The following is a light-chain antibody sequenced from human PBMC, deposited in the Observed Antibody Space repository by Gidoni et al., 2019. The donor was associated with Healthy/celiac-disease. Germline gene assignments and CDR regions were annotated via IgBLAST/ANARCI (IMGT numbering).Light chain of an antibody. V-gene: IGLV1-44*01. J-gene: IGLJ1*01. CDR1: SSNIGSNT. CDR2: SNN. CDR3: AAWDDSLNGYV. Sequence: QSVVTQPPSASGTPGQGVTSSCSGSSSNIGSNTVNWYQQLPGTAPKLLIYSNNQRPSGVPDRFSGSKSGTSASLAISGLQSEDEADYYCAAWDDSLNGYVFGTGTKVTVL.